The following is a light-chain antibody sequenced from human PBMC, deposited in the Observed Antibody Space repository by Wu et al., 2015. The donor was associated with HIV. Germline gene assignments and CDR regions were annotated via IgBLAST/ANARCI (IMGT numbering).Light chain of an antibody. CDR3: QQYGDSPT. Sequence: EIVLTQSPATLSLSPGERATLSCRASQTVIGDYLAWYQQKPGQPPRLLIYDASSRAPGIPDRFSGGGSGTDFTLTVSRLEPEDFAVYYCQQYGDSPTFGQGTKVEIK. CDR1: QTVIGDY. V-gene: IGKV3-20*01. J-gene: IGKJ1*01. CDR2: DAS.